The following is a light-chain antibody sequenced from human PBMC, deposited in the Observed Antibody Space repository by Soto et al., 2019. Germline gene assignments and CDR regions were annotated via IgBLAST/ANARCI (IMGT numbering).Light chain of an antibody. J-gene: IGKJ4*01. CDR3: QPYNNWPLT. CDR2: GAS. Sequence: EIVLNQSPGTLSLSTREEATLSCRASQSVDSNDLAWYQQKPGQTPRLIIYGASGRADGIPHRFSGSGFGTDFTLTISKVEPEDFAVYYCQPYNNWPLTFGGVTKVHI. CDR1: QSVDSND. V-gene: IGKV3-20*01.